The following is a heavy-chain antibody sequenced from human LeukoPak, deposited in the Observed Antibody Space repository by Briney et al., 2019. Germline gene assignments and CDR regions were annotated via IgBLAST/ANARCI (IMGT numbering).Heavy chain of an antibody. J-gene: IGHJ1*01. V-gene: IGHV3-7*01. Sequence: GESLRLSCAASGFNFNSYMGWVRQAPEDGLEWVAIINRDVTDIYYVDSVKGRFTISRDNAKSSLFLEMNSLRVEDTGVYYCARGDGRGRSDGATWGPGTLVTVSS. CDR1: GFNFNSY. D-gene: IGHD6-19*01. CDR2: INRDVTDI. CDR3: ARGDGRGRSDGAT.